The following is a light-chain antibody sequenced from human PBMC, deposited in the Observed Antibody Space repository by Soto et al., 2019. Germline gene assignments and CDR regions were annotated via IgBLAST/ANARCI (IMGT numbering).Light chain of an antibody. CDR1: SSDVGGYDY. V-gene: IGLV2-14*01. CDR2: DVN. J-gene: IGLJ1*01. Sequence: QSVLTQPASVSGAPGQSITISCTGTSSDVGGYDYVSWYQQLPGKAPKLMIYDVNNRPSGVSNRFSGSKSGNTASLTISGLQAEDEADYYCSSYTGTSTFGFGGGTKVTVL. CDR3: SSYTGTSTFG.